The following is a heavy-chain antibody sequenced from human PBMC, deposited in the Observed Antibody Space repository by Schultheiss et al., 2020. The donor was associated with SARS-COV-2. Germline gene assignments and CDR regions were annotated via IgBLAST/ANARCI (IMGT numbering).Heavy chain of an antibody. CDR2: IYSGGST. V-gene: IGHV3-66*01. D-gene: IGHD6-19*01. J-gene: IGHJ5*02. Sequence: GGSLRLSCAASGFTFSSYAMSWVRQAPGKGLEWVSVIYSGGSTYYADSVKGRFTISRDNSKNTLYLQMNSLRAEDTALYYCAKDTSSGWSNWFDPWGQGTLVPISS. CDR3: AKDTSSGWSNWFDP. CDR1: GFTFSSYA.